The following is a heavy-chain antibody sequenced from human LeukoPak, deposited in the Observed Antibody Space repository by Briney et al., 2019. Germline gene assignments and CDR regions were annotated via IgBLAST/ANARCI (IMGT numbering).Heavy chain of an antibody. J-gene: IGHJ4*02. V-gene: IGHV4-59*08. Sequence: SETLSLTCTVSGGSISSYYWRWIRQPPGKGLEWIGYIYYSGSTNYNPSLKSRVTISVDTSKNQFSLKLSSVTAADTAVYYCARQQDTAMILFDCWGQGTLVTVSS. CDR3: ARQQDTAMILFDC. CDR2: IYYSGST. CDR1: GGSISSYY. D-gene: IGHD5-18*01.